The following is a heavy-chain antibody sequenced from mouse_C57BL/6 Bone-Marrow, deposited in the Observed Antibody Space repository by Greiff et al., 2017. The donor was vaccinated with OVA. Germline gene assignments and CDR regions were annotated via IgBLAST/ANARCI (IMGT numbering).Heavy chain of an antibody. CDR2: IWSGGST. D-gene: IGHD1-1*02. J-gene: IGHJ3*01. V-gene: IGHV2-2*01. Sequence: VMLVESGPGLVQPSQSLSITCPVSGFSLTSYGVHWVRQSPGKGLEWLGVIWSGGSTDYNAAFISRLSISKDNSKSQVFFKMNSLQADDTAIYYCAGYGSWFAYWGQGTLVTVSA. CDR3: AGYGSWFAY. CDR1: GFSLTSYG.